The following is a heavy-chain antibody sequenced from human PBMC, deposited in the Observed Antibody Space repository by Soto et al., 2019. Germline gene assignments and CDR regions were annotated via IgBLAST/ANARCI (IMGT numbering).Heavy chain of an antibody. V-gene: IGHV4-39*07. J-gene: IGHJ6*02. Sequence: SETLSLTSTVSGASISSSRYYWGWIRQPPGKGLEWIGSIYYSGSTYYNPSLKSRVTISVDTSKNQFSLKLSSVTAADTAVYYCARNSGSYSPFYYGMDVWGQGTTVT. CDR2: IYYSGST. D-gene: IGHD1-26*01. CDR3: ARNSGSYSPFYYGMDV. CDR1: GASISSSRYY.